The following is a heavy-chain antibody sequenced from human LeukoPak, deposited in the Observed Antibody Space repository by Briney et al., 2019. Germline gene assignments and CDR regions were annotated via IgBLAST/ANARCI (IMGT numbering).Heavy chain of an antibody. D-gene: IGHD6-19*01. Sequence: SVKVSCKASGYTFTSYYMHWVRQAPGQGLEWMGRIIPILGIANYAQKFQGRVTITADKSTSTAYMELSSLRSEDTAVYYCAREVYSSGSGFDPWGQGTLVTVSS. CDR1: GYTFTSYY. V-gene: IGHV1-69*04. CDR2: IIPILGIA. J-gene: IGHJ5*02. CDR3: AREVYSSGSGFDP.